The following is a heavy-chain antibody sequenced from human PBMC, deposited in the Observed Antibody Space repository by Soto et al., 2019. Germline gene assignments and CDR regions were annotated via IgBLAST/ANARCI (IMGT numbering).Heavy chain of an antibody. Sequence: GGSLRLSCAASGFTFSSYWMHWVRQAPGKGLVWVSRINSDGSNTSYADSVKGRFTISRDNAKNTLYLQMNSLRAEDTAVYYCARDANFWSGYPYNWFDPWGQGTLVTVSS. J-gene: IGHJ5*02. V-gene: IGHV3-74*01. CDR1: GFTFSSYW. CDR2: INSDGSNT. CDR3: ARDANFWSGYPYNWFDP. D-gene: IGHD3-3*01.